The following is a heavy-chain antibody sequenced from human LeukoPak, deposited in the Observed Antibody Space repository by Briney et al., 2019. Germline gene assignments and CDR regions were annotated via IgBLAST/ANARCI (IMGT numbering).Heavy chain of an antibody. D-gene: IGHD6-13*01. CDR3: ARCRVKQQVPLRRFDP. CDR2: MNPNSGNT. J-gene: IGHJ5*02. Sequence: GASVKVSCKASGYTFTSYDINWVRQATGQGLEWMGWMNPNSGNTDYAQKFQGRVTLTRNTSISTAYKELSSRRSEDTAVYYCARCRVKQQVPLRRFDPWGQGALVTVSS. CDR1: GYTFTSYD. V-gene: IGHV1-8*01.